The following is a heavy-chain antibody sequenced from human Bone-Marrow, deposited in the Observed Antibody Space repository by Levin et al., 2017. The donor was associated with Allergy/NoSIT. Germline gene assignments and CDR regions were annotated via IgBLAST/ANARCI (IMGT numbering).Heavy chain of an antibody. V-gene: IGHV1-24*01. J-gene: IGHJ4*02. Sequence: ASVKVSCKVSGYTLADLSIHWVRQAPGKGLQWMGGLDPEEGETIYAQKFQDRVTMTEDTSTDTAYMELSSLRSEDTAVYYCAVPLPYCSDTRCAHFDHRGQGTLVTVSS. CDR2: LDPEEGET. CDR3: AVPLPYCSDTRCAHFDH. CDR1: GYTLADLS. D-gene: IGHD2-2*01.